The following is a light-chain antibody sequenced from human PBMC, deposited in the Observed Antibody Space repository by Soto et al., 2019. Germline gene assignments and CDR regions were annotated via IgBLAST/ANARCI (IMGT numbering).Light chain of an antibody. CDR3: QSYDSNIWV. CDR1: SGSIASNY. V-gene: IGLV6-57*04. Sequence: NFMLTQPHSVSESPGKTVTISCSRSSGSIASNYVQWYQQRPGSAPTTVIYEVNQRPSGVPDRFSGSIDSSSNSASLTISGLKTEDEADYYCQSYDSNIWVFGGGTKVTVL. CDR2: EVN. J-gene: IGLJ3*02.